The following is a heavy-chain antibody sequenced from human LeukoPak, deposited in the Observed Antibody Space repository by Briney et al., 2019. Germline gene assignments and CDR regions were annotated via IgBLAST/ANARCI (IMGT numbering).Heavy chain of an antibody. Sequence: GESLKISCKASGYSFPTYWIGWVRQMPGQGLEWMGVIYPADSDTRYSPSSQGQVTFSADKSISTAYLQWESLKASDTAIYYCARHYIYGPEDWSQGTLVTVSS. D-gene: IGHD5-18*01. CDR1: GYSFPTYW. V-gene: IGHV5-51*01. CDR2: IYPADSDT. CDR3: ARHYIYGPED. J-gene: IGHJ4*02.